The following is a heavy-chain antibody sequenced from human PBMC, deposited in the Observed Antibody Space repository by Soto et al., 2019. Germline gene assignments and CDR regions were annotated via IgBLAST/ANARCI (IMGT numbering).Heavy chain of an antibody. CDR1: GGSISSGDYY. V-gene: IGHV4-30-4*01. D-gene: IGHD6-6*01. Sequence: NPSETLSLTCTVSGGSISSGDYYWSWIRQPPGKGLEWIGYIYYSGSTYYNPSLKSRVTISVDTSKNQFSLKLSSVTAADTAVYYCAREYSSSWDWFDPWGQGTLVTVSS. CDR2: IYYSGST. CDR3: AREYSSSWDWFDP. J-gene: IGHJ5*02.